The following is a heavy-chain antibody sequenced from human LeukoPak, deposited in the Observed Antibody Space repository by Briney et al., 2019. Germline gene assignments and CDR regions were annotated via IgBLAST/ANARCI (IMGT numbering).Heavy chain of an antibody. CDR1: GGSISSYY. V-gene: IGHV4-4*07. CDR2: IYTSGNT. J-gene: IGHJ4*02. Sequence: SENLSLTCTVSGGSISSYYWSWIRQPAGKGLEWIGRIYTSGNTNYNPSLKSRVTLSVDTSKNQFSLKLSSVTAADTAVYYCAREQRDIGISDYFDYWGQGTLVTVSS. D-gene: IGHD2-15*01. CDR3: AREQRDIGISDYFDY.